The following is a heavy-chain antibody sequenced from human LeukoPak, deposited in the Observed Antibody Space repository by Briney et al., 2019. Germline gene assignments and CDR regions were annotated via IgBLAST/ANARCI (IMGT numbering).Heavy chain of an antibody. D-gene: IGHD5-12*01. V-gene: IGHV4-30-4*01. CDR3: AGRGYAMAY. CDR1: GGSTSGTDYY. CDR2: IHHSGST. J-gene: IGHJ4*02. Sequence: SETLSLTCSVSGGSTSGTDYYWSWIPQPPGKGLEWIGFIHHSGSTSYNPSLESRITISVDASMNQFSLKLTSMTAADTAVYYCAGRGYAMAYWGQGALVTVSS.